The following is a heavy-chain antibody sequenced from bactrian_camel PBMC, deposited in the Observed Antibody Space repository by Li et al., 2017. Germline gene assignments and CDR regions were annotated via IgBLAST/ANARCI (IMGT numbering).Heavy chain of an antibody. CDR2: IAGDGRT. D-gene: IGHD5*01. CDR1: GYTLPMN. V-gene: IGHV3S53*01. Sequence: HVQLVESGGGSVQAGGSLRLGCAASGYTLPMNMGWFRRLPGQEREGVAAIAGDGRTDYADSVKGRFTISRDGAKNIIALQMPSLKPEDSATYYCAAGQGVGWCLDVIRVGAEPDFDYWGHGTQVTVS. J-gene: IGHJ6*01. CDR3: AAGQGVGWCLDVIRVGAEPDFDY.